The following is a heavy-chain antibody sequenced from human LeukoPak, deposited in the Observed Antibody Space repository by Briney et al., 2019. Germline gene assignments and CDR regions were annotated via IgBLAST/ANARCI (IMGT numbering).Heavy chain of an antibody. CDR1: GFTFSSYV. CDR3: VKSSSDSWFAYFDS. D-gene: IGHD2-2*01. Sequence: GGSLRLSCSASGFTFSSYVMYWVRQAPGKGLEYVSTTNNNGRSTYHADSVKGRFTISRDNSKNTLYLQMNSLRVEDTAVYYCVKSSSDSWFAYFDSWGQGTLVTVSS. V-gene: IGHV3-64D*06. CDR2: TNNNGRST. J-gene: IGHJ4*02.